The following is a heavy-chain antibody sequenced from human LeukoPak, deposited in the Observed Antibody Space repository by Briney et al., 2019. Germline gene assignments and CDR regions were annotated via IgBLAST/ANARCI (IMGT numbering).Heavy chain of an antibody. CDR1: GYTFTSYG. V-gene: IGHV1-2*02. CDR2: INPNSGGT. CDR3: AGTSGWTGGYFDY. Sequence: ASVKVSCKASGYTFTSYGISWVRQAPGQGLEWMGWINPNSGGTNYAQKVQGRVTMTRDTSISTAYMELSRLRSDDTAVYYCAGTSGWTGGYFDYWGQGTLVTVSS. D-gene: IGHD3/OR15-3a*01. J-gene: IGHJ4*02.